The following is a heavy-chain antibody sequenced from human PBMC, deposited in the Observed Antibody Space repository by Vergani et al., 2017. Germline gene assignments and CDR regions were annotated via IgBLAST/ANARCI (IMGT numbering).Heavy chain of an antibody. CDR1: GYTFTSYA. D-gene: IGHD6-6*01. V-gene: IGHV1-3*01. J-gene: IGHJ5*02. Sequence: QVQLVQSGAEVKAPGASVKVSCKASGYTFTSYALHWVRQAPGQRLEWMGWIYAGNGNTKYSQQFQGRVTITRDTSASTAYMDLSSLRSEDTAVYYVARDELPYSSSSGNGFDPWGQGTLVTVSS. CDR2: IYAGNGNT. CDR3: ARDELPYSSSSGNGFDP.